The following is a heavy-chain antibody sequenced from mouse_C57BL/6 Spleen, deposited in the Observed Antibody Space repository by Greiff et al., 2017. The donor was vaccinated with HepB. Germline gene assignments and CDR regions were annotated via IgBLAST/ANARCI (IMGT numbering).Heavy chain of an antibody. D-gene: IGHD2-4*01. CDR1: GFTFNTYA. CDR3: VRDQGLYYDYDVGYFDV. J-gene: IGHJ1*03. V-gene: IGHV10-3*01. Sequence: EVMLVESGGGLVQPKGSLKLSCAASGFTFNTYAMHWVRQAPGKGLEWVARIRSKSSNYATYYADSVKDRFTISRDDSQSMLYLQMNNLKTEDTAMYYCVRDQGLYYDYDVGYFDVWGTGTTVTVSS. CDR2: IRSKSSNYAT.